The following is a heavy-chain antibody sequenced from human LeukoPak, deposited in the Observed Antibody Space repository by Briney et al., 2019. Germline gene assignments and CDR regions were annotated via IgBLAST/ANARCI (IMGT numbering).Heavy chain of an antibody. Sequence: SETLSLTCTVSGASISSTSHYWGWVRQPPGQGWEWIGNIYYGGSTYYNPSLKSRVTFSVDTSKNQFSLKLSSGTAADTAVYYCARHEGYSYDYWGQGTLVTVSS. CDR3: ARHEGYSYDY. V-gene: IGHV4-39*01. J-gene: IGHJ4*02. CDR1: GASISSTSHY. CDR2: IYYGGST.